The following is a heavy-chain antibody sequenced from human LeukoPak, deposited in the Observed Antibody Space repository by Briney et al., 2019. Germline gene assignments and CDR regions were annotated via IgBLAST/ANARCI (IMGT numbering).Heavy chain of an antibody. J-gene: IGHJ4*02. CDR1: GFTFTNAW. V-gene: IGHV3-15*01. CDR2: IKSKTDGGTT. Sequence: GGSLRLSCAASGFTFTNAWMSWVRQAPGKGLEWVGHIKSKTDGGTTDYVAPVKGRFTISRDDSKDMLYLQMNSLKTEDMAVYYCATEYYGAYNYWGQGTLVTVSS. D-gene: IGHD4-17*01. CDR3: ATEYYGAYNY.